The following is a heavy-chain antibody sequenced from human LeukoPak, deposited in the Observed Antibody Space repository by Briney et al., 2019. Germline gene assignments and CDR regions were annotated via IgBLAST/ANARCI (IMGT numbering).Heavy chain of an antibody. CDR2: LKEDGSEK. Sequence: GGSLRLSCAAYGFTFSTYWMSWVRQAPGKGLEWVANLKEDGSEKYYVDSVKGRFTISRDNAKNSLYLQMNSLRAEDTAVYYCARDSGLTTVTTYWDYWGQGTLVTVSS. J-gene: IGHJ4*02. V-gene: IGHV3-7*05. CDR1: GFTFSTYW. CDR3: ARDSGLTTVTTYWDY. D-gene: IGHD4-17*01.